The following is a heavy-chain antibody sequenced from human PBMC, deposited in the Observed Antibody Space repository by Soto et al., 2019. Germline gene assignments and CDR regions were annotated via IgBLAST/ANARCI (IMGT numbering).Heavy chain of an antibody. D-gene: IGHD3-22*01. CDR1: GYTFSSYG. CDR2: ISAYNGHT. V-gene: IGHV1-18*01. Sequence: QVQLVQSGAEVKKPGASVKVSCKTSGYTFSSYGITWVRQAPGQGLEWMGWISAYNGHTNYAQNLQGRLTMTTDTSTSTAYMELRSLTSDDTAVYYCATEGLSYDSSGYYFFYWGQGTLVAVSS. CDR3: ATEGLSYDSSGYYFFY. J-gene: IGHJ4*02.